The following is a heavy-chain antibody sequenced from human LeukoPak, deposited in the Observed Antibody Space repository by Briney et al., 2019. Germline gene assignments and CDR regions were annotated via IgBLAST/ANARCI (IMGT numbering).Heavy chain of an antibody. CDR3: AGDRNSSGYFTFDY. J-gene: IGHJ4*02. Sequence: PSETLSLTCAVYGGSFSGYYWSWIRQPPGKGLEWIGEINHSGSTNYNPSLKSRVTISVDTSKNQFSLKLSSVTAADTAVYYCAGDRNSSGYFTFDYWGQGTLVTVSS. CDR1: GGSFSGYY. V-gene: IGHV4-34*01. D-gene: IGHD3-22*01. CDR2: INHSGST.